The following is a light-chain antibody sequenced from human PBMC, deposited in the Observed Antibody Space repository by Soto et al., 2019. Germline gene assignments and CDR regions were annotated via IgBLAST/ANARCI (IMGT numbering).Light chain of an antibody. V-gene: IGKV3-20*01. J-gene: IGKJ5*01. CDR2: GAS. CDR1: QSVSSSY. CDR3: QQSSSSPIT. Sequence: EIVWTQSPGTLSLSPGERATLSCRASQSVSSSYLAWYKQKPGQAPRLLIYGASSRATGIPDRFSGSGSGTEFTLTISRLEPEDFEVYYCQQSSSSPITFGQGTRLEIK.